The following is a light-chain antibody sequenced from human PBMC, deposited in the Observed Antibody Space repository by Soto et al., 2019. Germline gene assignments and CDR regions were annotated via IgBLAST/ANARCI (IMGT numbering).Light chain of an antibody. Sequence: QSVLTQPPSASGSPGQSVTISCTGTSSDVGGYNYVSWYQQHPGKAPKLMIYEVSKRPSGVPDRFSGSKSGDTASLTVSGLQAEDQDASYCSSYAGSIYVFGTGTKVTV. CDR3: SSYAGSIYV. V-gene: IGLV2-8*01. CDR2: EVS. CDR1: SSDVGGYNY. J-gene: IGLJ1*01.